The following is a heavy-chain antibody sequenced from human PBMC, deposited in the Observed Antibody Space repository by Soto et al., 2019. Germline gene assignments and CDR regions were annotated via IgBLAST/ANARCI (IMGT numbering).Heavy chain of an antibody. J-gene: IGHJ6*02. CDR1: GFTFSIYW. Sequence: GGSLRLACAASGFTFSIYWMHWVRQAPGKGLVWVSRINSDGSSTSYADSVKGRFTISRDNAKNTLYLQMNSLRAEDTAVYYCARTYYYDSSGQYSYYYYGMDVWGQGTTVTVSS. D-gene: IGHD3-22*01. CDR3: ARTYYYDSSGQYSYYYYGMDV. CDR2: INSDGSST. V-gene: IGHV3-74*01.